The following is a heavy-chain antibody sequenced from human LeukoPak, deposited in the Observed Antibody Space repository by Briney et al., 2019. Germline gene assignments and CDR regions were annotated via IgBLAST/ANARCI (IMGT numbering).Heavy chain of an antibody. CDR3: ARCHSNEMCGGDCFASWFDP. Sequence: EASVKVSCKTSGSTFIRHWMHWVRQAPGQGLEWMGIINPKDGATDFAQRFQGRVTMTTDTSTSTVYMELSSLRSEDTAVYYCARCHSNEMCGGDCFASWFDPWGQGTLVTVSS. D-gene: IGHD2-21*02. CDR1: GSTFIRHW. CDR2: INPKDGAT. V-gene: IGHV1-46*01. J-gene: IGHJ5*02.